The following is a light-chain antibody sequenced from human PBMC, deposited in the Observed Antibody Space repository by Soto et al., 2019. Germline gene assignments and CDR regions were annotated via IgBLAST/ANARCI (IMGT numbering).Light chain of an antibody. CDR2: GAS. V-gene: IGKV3-20*01. CDR3: QQYGRSPLT. CDR1: QSVSSY. Sequence: EIVLTQSPATLSLSPGERATLSRRASQSVSSYLAWYQQKPGQAPRLLIYGASTRATGIPERFSGSGSGTDFTLTINKLEPEDFAVYYCQQYGRSPLTFGGGTKVDIK. J-gene: IGKJ4*01.